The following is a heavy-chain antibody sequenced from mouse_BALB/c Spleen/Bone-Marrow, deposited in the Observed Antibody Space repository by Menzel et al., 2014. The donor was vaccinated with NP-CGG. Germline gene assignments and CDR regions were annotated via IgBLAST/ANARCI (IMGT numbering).Heavy chain of an antibody. J-gene: IGHJ3*01. CDR2: ITSGGGNT. V-gene: IGHV5-9*02. Sequence: EVMLVESGGGLVKPGGSLKLSCTASGFAFSSCDMSWVRQTPEKRLEWVATITSGGGNTYYPDSVKGRFTISRDNARNTLYLQMSSLRSEDTALYYCARVWDWFAYWGRGTLVTVSA. CDR1: GFAFSSCD. CDR3: ARVWDWFAY. D-gene: IGHD4-1*01.